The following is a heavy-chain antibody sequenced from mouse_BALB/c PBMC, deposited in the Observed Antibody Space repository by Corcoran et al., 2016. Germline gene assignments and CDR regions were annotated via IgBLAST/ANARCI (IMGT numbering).Heavy chain of an antibody. CDR1: GYTFTNYG. D-gene: IGHD2-4*01. CDR3: ARLITTGGDAMDY. CDR2: INTYTGEP. J-gene: IGHJ4*01. Sequence: QIQLVQSGPELKKPGETVKISCKASGYTFTNYGMNWVKQAPGKGLKWMGWINTYTGEPTYADDFKGRFAFSLETSASTAYLQINNLKNEDTATYFWARLITTGGDAMDYWGQGTSVTVSS. V-gene: IGHV9-3-1*01.